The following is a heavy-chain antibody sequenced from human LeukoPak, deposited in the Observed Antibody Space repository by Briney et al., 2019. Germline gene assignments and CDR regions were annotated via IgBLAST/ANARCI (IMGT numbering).Heavy chain of an antibody. D-gene: IGHD2/OR15-2a*01. V-gene: IGHV4-34*01. CDR3: AGHHPRNTVDF. CDR2: INHSGSA. Sequence: PSETLSLTCAVYGGSFSGYYWSWIRQPPGKGLEWIGEINHSGSANYNPSLKSRVTISVDTSKNQFSLKLSSVTAADTAVYYCAGHHPRNTVDFWGQGTLVTVSS. J-gene: IGHJ4*02. CDR1: GGSFSGYY.